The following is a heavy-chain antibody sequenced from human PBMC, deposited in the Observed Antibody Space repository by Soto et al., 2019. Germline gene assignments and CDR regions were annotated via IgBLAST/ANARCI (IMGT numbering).Heavy chain of an antibody. CDR1: GYTFTSYA. J-gene: IGHJ6*02. V-gene: IGHV1-3*01. Sequence: GESLKISCKASGYTFTSYAMHWVRQAPGQRLEWMGWINAGNGNTKYSQKFQGRVTITRDTSASTAYMELSSLRSEDTAVYYCASPAVLTPYGMDVWGQGTTVTVSS. D-gene: IGHD2-8*01. CDR2: INAGNGNT. CDR3: ASPAVLTPYGMDV.